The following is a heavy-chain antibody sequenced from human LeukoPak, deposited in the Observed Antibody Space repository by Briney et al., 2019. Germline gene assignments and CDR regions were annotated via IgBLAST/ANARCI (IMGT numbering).Heavy chain of an antibody. CDR2: IIPIFGTA. CDR1: GGTFSSYA. D-gene: IGHD3-10*01. Sequence: SVKVSCKASGGTFSSYAISWVRQAPGQGLEWMGGIIPIFGTANYAQKFQGRVTITADESTSTAYMELSSLRSEDTAVYYCARRTHYYGSGSYYNLLDSWGQGFLVTVSS. V-gene: IGHV1-69*01. J-gene: IGHJ4*02. CDR3: ARRTHYYGSGSYYNLLDS.